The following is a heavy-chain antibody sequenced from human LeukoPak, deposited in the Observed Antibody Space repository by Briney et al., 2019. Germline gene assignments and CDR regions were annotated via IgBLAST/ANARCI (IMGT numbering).Heavy chain of an antibody. D-gene: IGHD3-9*01. CDR2: INPNSGGT. Sequence: GASVKVSCKASGYTFTGYYMHWVRQAPGRGLEWMGWINPNSGGTNYAQKLQGRVTMTRDTSISTAYMELSRLRSEDTAVYYCARDILTGGRPAGYWGQGTLVTVSS. V-gene: IGHV1-2*02. CDR1: GYTFTGYY. CDR3: ARDILTGGRPAGY. J-gene: IGHJ4*02.